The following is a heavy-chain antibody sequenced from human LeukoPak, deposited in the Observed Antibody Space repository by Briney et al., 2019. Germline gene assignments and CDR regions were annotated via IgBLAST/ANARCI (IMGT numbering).Heavy chain of an antibody. D-gene: IGHD5-12*01. CDR1: GYTFTSYG. Sequence: ASVKVSCKASGYTFTSYGISWVRQAPGQGLEWMGWISAYNGNTNYAQKLQGRVTMTTDTSTSTAYMELRSLRSDDTAVYYCARGGGYYGYDYSSGVDYWGQGTLVTASS. V-gene: IGHV1-18*01. CDR3: ARGGGYYGYDYSSGVDY. J-gene: IGHJ4*02. CDR2: ISAYNGNT.